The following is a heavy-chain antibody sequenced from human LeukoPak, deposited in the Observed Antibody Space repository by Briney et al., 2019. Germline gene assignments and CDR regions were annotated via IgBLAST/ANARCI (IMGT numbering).Heavy chain of an antibody. V-gene: IGHV1-18*01. CDR3: ARAGPGSGWYFDY. CDR2: ISPYNGNT. Sequence: ASVKVSCKASGYDFTSVGITWVRRAPGQGLEWMGWISPYNGNTRYAQKFQGRVAMTTDTSTTTAYMELRGLRFNDTAVYYCARAGPGSGWYFDYWGQAPWSASPQ. CDR1: GYDFTSVG. J-gene: IGHJ4*01. D-gene: IGHD6-19*01.